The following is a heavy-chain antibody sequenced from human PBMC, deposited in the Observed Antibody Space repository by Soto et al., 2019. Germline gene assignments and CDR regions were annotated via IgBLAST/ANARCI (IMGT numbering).Heavy chain of an antibody. CDR1: GDSVSSNSVV. CDR3: ATGQGIFGVVTHLVGVRETSC. CDR2: TYYRSRWFY. V-gene: IGHV6-1*01. J-gene: IGHJ4*02. D-gene: IGHD3-3*01. Sequence: SQTLSLTCAISGDSVSSNSVVWNWIRQSPSRGLEWLGRTYYRSRWFYEYAESARSRIAINPDTSKNQFSLQLNSVTPEDTAVYYCATGQGIFGVVTHLVGVRETSCWGQGTLVTVSS.